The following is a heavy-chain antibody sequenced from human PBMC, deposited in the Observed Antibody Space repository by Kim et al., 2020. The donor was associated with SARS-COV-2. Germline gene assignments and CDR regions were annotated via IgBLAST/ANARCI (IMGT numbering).Heavy chain of an antibody. CDR3: AGATMVRGVIAYYGMDG. Sequence: GGSLRLSCAASGFTVSSNYMSWVRQAPGKGLEWVSVIYSGGSTYYADSVKGRFTISRDNSKNTLYLQMNSLRAEDTAVYYCAGATMVRGVIAYYGMDGWGQGTTVTGSS. D-gene: IGHD3-10*01. V-gene: IGHV3-53*01. CDR1: GFTVSSNY. CDR2: IYSGGST. J-gene: IGHJ6*02.